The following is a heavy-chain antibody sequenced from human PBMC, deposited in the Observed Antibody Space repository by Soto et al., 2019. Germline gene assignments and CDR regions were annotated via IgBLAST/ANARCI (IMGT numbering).Heavy chain of an antibody. CDR2: IYYSGST. D-gene: IGHD6-25*01. CDR1: GGSISSGGYY. J-gene: IGHJ6*02. V-gene: IGHV4-31*03. CDR3: AREEAADYYGMDV. Sequence: QVQLQESGPGLVKPSQTLSLTCTVSGGSISSGGYYWSWIRQHPGKGLEWIGYIYYSGSTYYNPSLKSRVTISVDTSKNQFSRQLSSVTAADTAVYYCAREEAADYYGMDVWGQGTTVTVSS.